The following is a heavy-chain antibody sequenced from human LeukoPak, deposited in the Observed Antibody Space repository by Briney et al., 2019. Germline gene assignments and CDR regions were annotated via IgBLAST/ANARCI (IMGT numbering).Heavy chain of an antibody. CDR3: ARDIVGATGAFDI. J-gene: IGHJ3*02. CDR2: IYTSGST. D-gene: IGHD1-26*01. Sequence: SQTLSLTCTVSGGSISSGSYYWSWIRQPAGKGLEWIGRIYTSGSTNYNPSLKSRVTISVDTSKNQFSLKLSSVTAADTAVYYCARDIVGATGAFDIWGQGTMVTVSS. CDR1: GGSISSGSYY. V-gene: IGHV4-61*02.